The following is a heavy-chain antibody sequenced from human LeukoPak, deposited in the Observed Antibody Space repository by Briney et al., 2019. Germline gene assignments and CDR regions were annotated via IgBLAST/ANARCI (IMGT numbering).Heavy chain of an antibody. Sequence: GGSLRLSCAASGFTFSSSAMSWVRQAPGKGLEWVSVIYSGGSTYYADSVKGRFTISRDNSKNTLYLQMNSLRAEDTAVYYCARVGGYSYGYAFDIWGQGTMVTVSS. CDR3: ARVGGYSYGYAFDI. J-gene: IGHJ3*02. D-gene: IGHD5-18*01. V-gene: IGHV3-53*01. CDR1: GFTFSSSA. CDR2: IYSGGST.